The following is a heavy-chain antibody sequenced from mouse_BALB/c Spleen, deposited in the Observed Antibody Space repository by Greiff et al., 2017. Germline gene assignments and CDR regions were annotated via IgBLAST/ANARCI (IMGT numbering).Heavy chain of an antibody. V-gene: IGHV2-6-5*01. D-gene: IGHD2-1*01. CDR1: GFSLTDYG. CDR2: IWGGGST. Sequence: VKLVESGPGLVAPSQSLSITCTVSGFSLTDYGVSWIRQPPGKGLEWLGVIWGGGSTYYNSALKSRLSISKDNSKSQVFLKMNSLQTDDTAMYYCAKHDYYGNFYYAMDYWGQGTSVTVSS. J-gene: IGHJ4*01. CDR3: AKHDYYGNFYYAMDY.